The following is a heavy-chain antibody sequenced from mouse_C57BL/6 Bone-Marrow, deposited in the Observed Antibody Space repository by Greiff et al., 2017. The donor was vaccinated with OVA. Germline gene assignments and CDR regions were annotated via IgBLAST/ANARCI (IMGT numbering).Heavy chain of an antibody. CDR3: ARFPLYDGYYAMDY. CDR2: IYPRSGNT. J-gene: IGHJ4*01. Sequence: VQLQQSGAELARPGASVKLSCKASGYTFTSYGISWVKQRTGQGLEWIGEIYPRSGNTYYNEKFKGKATLTADKSSSTAYMELRSLTSEDSAVYFCARFPLYDGYYAMDYWGQGTSVTVSS. V-gene: IGHV1-81*01. CDR1: GYTFTSYG. D-gene: IGHD2-3*01.